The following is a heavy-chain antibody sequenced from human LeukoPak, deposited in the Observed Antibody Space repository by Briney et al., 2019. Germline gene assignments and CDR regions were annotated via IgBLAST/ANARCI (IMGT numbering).Heavy chain of an antibody. CDR3: AKDLRTYGSGIYRLPTVIFNY. J-gene: IGHJ4*02. V-gene: IGHV3-23*01. CDR2: IIATGDST. D-gene: IGHD3-10*01. CDR1: GFSFSTYA. Sequence: GGSLRLSCAASGFSFSTYAMSWVRQAPGKGLEWVSSIIATGDSTYYADSVKGRFTISRDNSKNILYLQMNSLRAEDTAIYYCAKDLRTYGSGIYRLPTVIFNYWGQGTLVTVSS.